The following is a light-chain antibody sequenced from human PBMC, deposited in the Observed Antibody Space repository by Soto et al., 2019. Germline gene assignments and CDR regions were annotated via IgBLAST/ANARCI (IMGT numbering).Light chain of an antibody. J-gene: IGKJ2*01. V-gene: IGKV1-5*03. CDR2: EAS. CDR3: QQYDSDSST. Sequence: DIQMTQSPSTLSASVGDRVTITCRASQSINNWLAWYQHKPGKAPTLLIYEASGLLSGVPSRFSGSGSGTEFTLTISSLQPDDFADDYCQQYDSDSSTFGQGTKLDI. CDR1: QSINNW.